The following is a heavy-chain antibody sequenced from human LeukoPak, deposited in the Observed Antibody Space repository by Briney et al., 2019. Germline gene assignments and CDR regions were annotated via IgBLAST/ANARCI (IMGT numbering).Heavy chain of an antibody. CDR1: GFTISRSS. CDR2: ISRSGGNT. Sequence: GGSLRLSCAASGFTISRSSMHWVRQAPGKGLEFVSAISRSGGNTYYANSVKGRFTISRDTSKNTLYLQVGSLRVEDMAVYYCARDRDWNSGFDYWGQGTLVTVSS. J-gene: IGHJ4*02. CDR3: ARDRDWNSGFDY. D-gene: IGHD1-7*01. V-gene: IGHV3-64*01.